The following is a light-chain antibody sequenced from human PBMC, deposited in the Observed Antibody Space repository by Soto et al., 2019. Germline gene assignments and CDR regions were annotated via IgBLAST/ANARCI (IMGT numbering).Light chain of an antibody. Sequence: EIVLTQSPGTLSLSPGERATLSCRASQSVSSSYLAWYQQKPGQAPRLLIYGASSSATGIPGRFSSSGSGTNFTITISRLEPEDFAVYYCQQYGSSFGQGTKVEIK. V-gene: IGKV3-20*01. CDR3: QQYGSS. CDR1: QSVSSSY. J-gene: IGKJ1*01. CDR2: GAS.